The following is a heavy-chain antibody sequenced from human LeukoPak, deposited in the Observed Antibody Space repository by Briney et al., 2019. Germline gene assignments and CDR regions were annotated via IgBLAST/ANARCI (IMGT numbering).Heavy chain of an antibody. CDR3: ARDRGTTPKYYYGTDV. V-gene: IGHV3-30*09. CDR1: GFIFSNYA. CDR2: ISYDESDK. Sequence: GGSLRLSCAASGFIFSNYAVHWVRQAPGRGLEWVALISYDESDKYYADFVKGRFAISRDNFKNTLYLQMNSLRAEDTAVYYCARDRGTTPKYYYGTDVWGQGTTVAVSS. D-gene: IGHD2-2*01. J-gene: IGHJ6*02.